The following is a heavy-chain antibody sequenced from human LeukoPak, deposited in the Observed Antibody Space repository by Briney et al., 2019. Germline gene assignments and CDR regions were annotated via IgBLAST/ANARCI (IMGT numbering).Heavy chain of an antibody. D-gene: IGHD3-10*01. Sequence: GGSLRLSCAASGFTVSSNYMTWVRQAPGKGLEWVSIIYSGRSTYYADSVKGRVTISRDNSMNTLYLQMNSLRVEDTAVYYCATWLPPFDYWGQGTLVTVSS. V-gene: IGHV3-66*01. CDR1: GFTVSSNY. CDR2: IYSGRST. CDR3: ATWLPPFDY. J-gene: IGHJ4*02.